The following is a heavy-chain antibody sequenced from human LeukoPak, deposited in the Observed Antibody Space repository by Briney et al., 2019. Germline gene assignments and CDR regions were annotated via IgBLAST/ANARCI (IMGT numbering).Heavy chain of an antibody. CDR3: ATLWGQQLVGHVPFDY. CDR1: GFTFSSYA. D-gene: IGHD6-13*01. Sequence: GGSLRLSCAASGFTFSSYAMSCVRQAPGKGLEWVSAISGSGGSTYYADSVKGRFTISRDNSKNTLYLQMNSLRAEDTAVYYCATLWGQQLVGHVPFDYWGQGTLVTVSS. CDR2: ISGSGGST. J-gene: IGHJ4*02. V-gene: IGHV3-23*01.